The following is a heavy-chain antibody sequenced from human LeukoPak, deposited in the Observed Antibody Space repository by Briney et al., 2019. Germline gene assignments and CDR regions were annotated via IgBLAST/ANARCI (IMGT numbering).Heavy chain of an antibody. Sequence: SETLSLTCTVSGASISKSYCSWIRQPPGKELEWIGCTFNSGSTRYNPSLGSRVTISEDTSRNQFSLRLTSVTAADTATYYCSRASPGAIYYYGMDVWGQGTTVTVSS. CDR3: SRASPGAIYYYGMDV. D-gene: IGHD2/OR15-2a*01. V-gene: IGHV4-59*01. J-gene: IGHJ6*02. CDR1: GASISKSY. CDR2: TFNSGST.